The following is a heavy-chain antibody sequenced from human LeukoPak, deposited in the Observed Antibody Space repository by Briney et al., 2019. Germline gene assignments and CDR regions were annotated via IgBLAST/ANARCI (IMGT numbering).Heavy chain of an antibody. CDR1: GFTFSSYA. J-gene: IGHJ5*02. D-gene: IGHD4-23*01. Sequence: GGSLRLSCAASGFTFSSYAMSWVRQAPGKGLEWVSAISGSGGSTYYADSVKVRFTISRDNSKNTLYLQMNSLRAEDTAVYYCAKSPNRRYGGNPGPRERWFDPWGQGTLVTVSS. V-gene: IGHV3-23*01. CDR2: ISGSGGST. CDR3: AKSPNRRYGGNPGPRERWFDP.